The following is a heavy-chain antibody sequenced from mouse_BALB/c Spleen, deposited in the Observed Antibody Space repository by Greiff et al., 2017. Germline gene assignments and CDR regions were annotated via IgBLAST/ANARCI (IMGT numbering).Heavy chain of an antibody. CDR3: SRASTMITAFAY. CDR1: GFTFSSYA. V-gene: IGHV5-6-5*01. J-gene: IGHJ3*01. Sequence: DVKLVESGGGLVKPGGSLKLSCAASGFTFSSYAMSWVRQTPEKRLEWVASISSGGSTYYPDSVKGRFTISRDNARNILYLQMSSLRSEDTAMYYCSRASTMITAFAYWGQGTLVTVSA. CDR2: ISSGGST. D-gene: IGHD2-4*01.